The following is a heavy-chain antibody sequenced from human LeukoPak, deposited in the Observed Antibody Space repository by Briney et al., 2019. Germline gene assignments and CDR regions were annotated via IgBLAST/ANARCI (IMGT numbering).Heavy chain of an antibody. CDR2: TRNKAKRYTT. Sequence: GGSLRLSCAASGFSFSDHYMDWVRQAPGKGLEWVGRTRNKAKRYTTEYAASVTGRFTISRDNSKNSLYLQMNSLKTEDTAVYYCARARKSTMTSYLDYWGQGTLGTVSS. D-gene: IGHD5-24*01. CDR3: ARARKSTMTSYLDY. CDR1: GFSFSDHY. V-gene: IGHV3-72*01. J-gene: IGHJ4*02.